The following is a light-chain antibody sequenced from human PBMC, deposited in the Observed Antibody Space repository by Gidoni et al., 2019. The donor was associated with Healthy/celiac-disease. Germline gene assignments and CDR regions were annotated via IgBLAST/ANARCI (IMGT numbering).Light chain of an antibody. CDR2: KVS. V-gene: IGKV2-30*01. CDR3: MQGTHWPPWT. CDR1: PSLVYSDGNTS. Sequence: VVMTQSPLSLPVTLGQPASTSCRSSPSLVYSDGNTSLYWFQQRPGQSPRRLISKVSNRDSGVPDRCSGSGSGTDFTLKISRVEAEDVGVYYCMQGTHWPPWTFGQGTKVEIK. J-gene: IGKJ1*01.